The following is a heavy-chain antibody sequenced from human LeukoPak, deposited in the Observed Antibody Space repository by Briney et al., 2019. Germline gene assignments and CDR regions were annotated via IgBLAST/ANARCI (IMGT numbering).Heavy chain of an antibody. CDR3: ASARVGCERACWFDP. V-gene: IGHV1-69*06. Sequence: SVKVSCKAPGGTLCSYAISWVRPAPGQGLEGVGRINASCGTSNYAQKFQGIATITADKSTSTAYMELSSLRSEDTAVYYCASARVGCERACWFDPWGQGTLVTVSS. CDR2: INASCGTS. CDR1: GGTLCSYA. J-gene: IGHJ5*02. D-gene: IGHD1-26*01.